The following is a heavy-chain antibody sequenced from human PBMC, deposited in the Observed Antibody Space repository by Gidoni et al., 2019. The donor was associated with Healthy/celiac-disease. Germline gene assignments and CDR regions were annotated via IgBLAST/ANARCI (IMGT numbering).Heavy chain of an antibody. CDR1: GGTFSSYA. Sequence: QVQLVQSGAAVKKPGSSVKVSCNASGGTFSSYAISWVRQAPGQGLKWMGRIIPIFGIANYAHKFQGRVTITADKSTSKAYMELSSLRSEDTAVYYCARDFEVVSKDTWGQGTLVTVSS. J-gene: IGHJ4*02. CDR3: ARDFEVVSKDT. CDR2: IIPIFGIA. V-gene: IGHV1-69*04. D-gene: IGHD3-3*01.